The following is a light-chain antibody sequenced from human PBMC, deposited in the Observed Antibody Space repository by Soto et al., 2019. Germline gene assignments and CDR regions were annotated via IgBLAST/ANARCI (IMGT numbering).Light chain of an antibody. CDR1: QDVGRW. V-gene: IGKV1-39*01. CDR3: QQSYSTPRIT. J-gene: IGKJ5*01. CDR2: AAS. Sequence: DIQMTQSPSSLSASVGDTVTITCRSSQDVGRWLSWYQQKPGKAPKILIFAASSLQSGVPSRFSGSGSGTDFTLTISSLQPEDFATYYCQQSYSTPRITFGQGTRLEIK.